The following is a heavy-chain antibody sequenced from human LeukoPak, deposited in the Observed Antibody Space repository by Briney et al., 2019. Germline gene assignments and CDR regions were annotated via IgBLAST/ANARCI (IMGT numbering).Heavy chain of an antibody. Sequence: ASVKVSCKASGYTFTSYGISWVRQAPGQGLEWMGWISAYNGNTNYAQKLQGRVTMTTDTSTSTAYMELRSLRSDDTAVYYCARDGVRGWITDFWFDPWGQGTLVTVSS. J-gene: IGHJ5*02. CDR2: ISAYNGNT. CDR3: ARDGVRGWITDFWFDP. D-gene: IGHD3-16*01. CDR1: GYTFTSYG. V-gene: IGHV1-18*01.